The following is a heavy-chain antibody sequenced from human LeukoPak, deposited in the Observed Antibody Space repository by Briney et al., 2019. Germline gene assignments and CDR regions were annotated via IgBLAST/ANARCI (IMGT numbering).Heavy chain of an antibody. CDR1: GGSISSSSYY. D-gene: IGHD2-15*01. CDR2: IYYSGIT. J-gene: IGHJ5*02. V-gene: IGHV4-39*01. Sequence: SETLSLTCTVSGGSISSSSYYWGWIRQPPGKGLEWIGSIYYSGITYYNPSLKSRVTISVDTSKNQFSLKLSSVTAADTAVYYCARQVVAANWFDPWGQGTLVTVSS. CDR3: ARQVVAANWFDP.